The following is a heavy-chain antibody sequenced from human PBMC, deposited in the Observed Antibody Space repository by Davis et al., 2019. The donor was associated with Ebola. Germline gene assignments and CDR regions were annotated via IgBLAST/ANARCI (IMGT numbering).Heavy chain of an antibody. Sequence: AASVKVSCKASGYTFIYYYMHWVRQAPGQGLEWMGWISAYNGNTNYAQKFQGRVTVTRDTSIRTAYMELSRLRSEDTAVYYCAREIVVVVAVYSYYYYGMDVWGQGTTVTVSS. CDR3: AREIVVVVAVYSYYYYGMDV. V-gene: IGHV1-2*02. CDR2: ISAYNGNT. CDR1: GYTFIYYY. J-gene: IGHJ6*02. D-gene: IGHD2-15*01.